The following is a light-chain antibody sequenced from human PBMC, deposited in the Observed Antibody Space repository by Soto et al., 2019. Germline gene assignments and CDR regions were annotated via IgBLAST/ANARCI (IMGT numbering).Light chain of an antibody. V-gene: IGKV3-15*01. CDR1: QGVSSK. J-gene: IGKJ1*01. Sequence: EIVMTQSPATLSVSPRERATLSCRASQGVSSKLAWYQQKPGQAPRLLIYGASTRATGIPARFSGSGSGTEFDLTISSLQSEDFGLYYCQQYSDWPPWTFGQGTKVEIK. CDR2: GAS. CDR3: QQYSDWPPWT.